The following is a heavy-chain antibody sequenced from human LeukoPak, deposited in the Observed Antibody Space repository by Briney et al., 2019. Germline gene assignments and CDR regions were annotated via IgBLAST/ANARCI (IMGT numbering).Heavy chain of an antibody. CDR2: VYYSGGT. V-gene: IGHV4-59*01. D-gene: IGHD6-6*01. J-gene: IGHJ5*02. CDR1: DDSMSSYY. Sequence: SETLSLTCTVSDDSMSSYYWNWIRQPPGKGLEWIGYVYYSGGTNYNPSLKSRVTISLDTSKNQFSLKLSSVTAADTAVYYCAKDSIAARYDSDWFDPWGQGTLVTVSS. CDR3: AKDSIAARYDSDWFDP.